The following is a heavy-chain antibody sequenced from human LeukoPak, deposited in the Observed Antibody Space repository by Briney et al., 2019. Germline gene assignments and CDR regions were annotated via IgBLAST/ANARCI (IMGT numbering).Heavy chain of an antibody. V-gene: IGHV4-31*03. CDR1: GGSISSGGYY. D-gene: IGHD3-3*01. CDR3: ARERFLEWLFSLDV. Sequence: SQTLSLTCTVSGGSISSGGYYWSWIRQHPGKGLEWIGYIYYSGSTYYNPSLKSRVTISVDTSKNQFSLKLSSVTAADTAVYYCARERFLEWLFSLDVWGKGTTVTVSS. J-gene: IGHJ6*04. CDR2: IYYSGST.